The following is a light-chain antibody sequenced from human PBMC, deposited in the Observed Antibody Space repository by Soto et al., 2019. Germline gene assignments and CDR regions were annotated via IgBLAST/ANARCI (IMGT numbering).Light chain of an antibody. V-gene: IGKV3-11*01. J-gene: IGKJ3*01. CDR3: QQRSDWPLT. Sequence: EIVLTQSPATLSLSPGERATLSCRASQSVRSYLAWYQQEPGQAPRLLIYDASNRATGIPARFSGSGSGTDFTLTISSLEPEDFAVYYCQQRSDWPLTFGPGTKVDIK. CDR2: DAS. CDR1: QSVRSY.